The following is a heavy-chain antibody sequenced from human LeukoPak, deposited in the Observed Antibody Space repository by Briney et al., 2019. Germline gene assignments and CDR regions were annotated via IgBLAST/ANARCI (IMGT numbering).Heavy chain of an antibody. CDR3: ARVWGVTDFYDNRGAFDI. V-gene: IGHV4-59*01. Sequence: PSETLSLTCTVSGGSISTYYWSWLRQPPGKGLEWIGYIYYSGSTNYNPSLKSRVTISVDTSKNQFSLKLSSVTAADTAVYYCARVWGVTDFYDNRGAFDIWGQGTMVTVSS. D-gene: IGHD3-22*01. J-gene: IGHJ3*02. CDR1: GGSISTYY. CDR2: IYYSGST.